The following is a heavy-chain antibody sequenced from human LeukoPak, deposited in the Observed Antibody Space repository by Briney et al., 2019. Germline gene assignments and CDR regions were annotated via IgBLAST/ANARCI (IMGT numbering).Heavy chain of an antibody. Sequence: PGGSLRLSCAASGFTFSSYSMNWVRQAPGKGLEWVSCISSSSSTIYYADSVKGRFTISRDNAKNSLYLQMNSLRAEDTAVYYCAREAAYATGGFDYWGQGTLVTVSS. V-gene: IGHV3-48*01. CDR1: GFTFSSYS. D-gene: IGHD2-2*01. CDR2: ISSSSSTI. J-gene: IGHJ4*02. CDR3: AREAAYATGGFDY.